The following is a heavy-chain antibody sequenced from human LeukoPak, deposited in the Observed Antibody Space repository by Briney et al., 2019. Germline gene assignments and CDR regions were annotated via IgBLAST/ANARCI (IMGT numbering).Heavy chain of an antibody. CDR1: GGSISSYY. D-gene: IGHD4-17*01. Sequence: SETLSLTCTVSGGSISSYYWSWIRQPPGKGLEWIGEAYHSGSTNYNPSLESRVTISIDKSKNQFSLKLSSVTAADTAVYYCGAGDSYYFDYWGQGTLVTVSS. CDR3: GAGDSYYFDY. V-gene: IGHV4-59*12. CDR2: AYHSGST. J-gene: IGHJ4*02.